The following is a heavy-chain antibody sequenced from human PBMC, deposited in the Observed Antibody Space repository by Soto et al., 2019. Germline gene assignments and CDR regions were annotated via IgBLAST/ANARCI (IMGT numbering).Heavy chain of an antibody. CDR2: IKSKTDGGTT. CDR3: TRIWFGD. CDR1: GFTFSDAW. D-gene: IGHD3-10*01. V-gene: IGHV3-15*01. Sequence: EVQLVESGGGLVKPGGSLRLSCAASGFTFSDAWMSWVRQAPGKGLEWDGRIKSKTDGGTTDYAAPVKGRFTISRDDSKNTLYLQMNSLKIEDTAVYYCTRIWFGDWGQGTLVTVSS. J-gene: IGHJ4*02.